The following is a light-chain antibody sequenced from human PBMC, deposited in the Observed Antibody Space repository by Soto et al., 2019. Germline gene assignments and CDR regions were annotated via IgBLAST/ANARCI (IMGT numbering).Light chain of an antibody. V-gene: IGKV4-1*01. Sequence: DIVMTQSPDSLHVSLVERATINCKSSQSVLYRSNNRTYLAWYQQKPGQPPKLLIYRASTRESGVPDRFSGSGSGTDFTLTISSLQAEDVAVYYCEQYYSTPRTFGGGTKVEIK. CDR3: EQYYSTPRT. CDR1: QSVLYRSNNRTY. J-gene: IGKJ4*01. CDR2: RAS.